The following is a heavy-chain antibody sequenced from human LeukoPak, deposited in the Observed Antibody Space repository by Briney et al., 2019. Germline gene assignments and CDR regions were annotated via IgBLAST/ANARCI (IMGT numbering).Heavy chain of an antibody. V-gene: IGHV3-74*01. D-gene: IGHD3-10*01. CDR2: ISPDGSRT. CDR3: ARVALGSYNWFDP. J-gene: IGHJ5*02. Sequence: GGSLRLSCAPSGFTFSRYWMHWVRQAPGKGLVWVSRISPDGSRTIYADSVKGRFTISRDNAKNTVYLQMNSLRAEDTAVYYCARVALGSYNWFDPWGQGTLVTVSS. CDR1: GFTFSRYW.